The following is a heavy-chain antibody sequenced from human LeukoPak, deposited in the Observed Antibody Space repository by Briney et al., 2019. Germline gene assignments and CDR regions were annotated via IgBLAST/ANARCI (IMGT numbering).Heavy chain of an antibody. Sequence: GGSLRLSCAASGFTVSSYAMSGVRQAPGKGLEGVSAISGSGGSTYYADSVKGRFTISRENSKNTLYLQMNRLRAEDTAVYYCAKERVLWFGEPWDYWGQGTLVTVSS. CDR1: GFTVSSYA. D-gene: IGHD3-10*01. J-gene: IGHJ4*02. CDR2: ISGSGGST. V-gene: IGHV3-23*01. CDR3: AKERVLWFGEPWDY.